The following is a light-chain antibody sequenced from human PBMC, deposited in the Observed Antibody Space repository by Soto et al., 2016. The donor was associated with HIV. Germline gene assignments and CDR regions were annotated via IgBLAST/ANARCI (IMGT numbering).Light chain of an antibody. CDR3: QQYKSYSYT. J-gene: IGKJ2*01. CDR2: AAS. Sequence: DIQMTQSPSTLSASVGNRVTITNSLAWYQQKPGKAPNLLLYAASRLESGVPSRFSGSGSGTDYSLTISSLQPEDFATYYCQQYKSYSYTFGQGTQLEIK. V-gene: IGKV1-NL1*01. CDR1: NS.